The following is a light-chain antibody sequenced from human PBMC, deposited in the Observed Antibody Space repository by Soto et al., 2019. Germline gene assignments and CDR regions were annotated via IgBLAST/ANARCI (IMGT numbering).Light chain of an antibody. CDR2: SAS. V-gene: IGKV1-39*01. Sequence: DIQMTQSPSSLSASVGDRVTVTCRAGQSISRYLNWYQQRPGKAPNLLIYSASSLQTGVPSRFSGSGSGTDFTLTITNLQPEDFAVYYCQQYNNWPLFTFGPGTKVDIK. J-gene: IGKJ3*01. CDR3: QQYNNWPLFT. CDR1: QSISRY.